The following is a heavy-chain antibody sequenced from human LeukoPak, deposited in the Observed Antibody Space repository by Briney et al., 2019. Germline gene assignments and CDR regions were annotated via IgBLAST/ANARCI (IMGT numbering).Heavy chain of an antibody. CDR3: AGGVRNYYYYYGMDV. J-gene: IGHJ6*02. V-gene: IGHV4-59*12. CDR1: GGSTSSYY. Sequence: SETLSLTCTVSGGSTSSYYWSWIRQPPGKGLEWIGYIYYSGTTNYNPSLKSRVTISVDTSKNQFSLKLSSVTAADTAVYYCAGGVRNYYYYYGMDVWGQGTTVTVSS. D-gene: IGHD3-16*01. CDR2: IYYSGTT.